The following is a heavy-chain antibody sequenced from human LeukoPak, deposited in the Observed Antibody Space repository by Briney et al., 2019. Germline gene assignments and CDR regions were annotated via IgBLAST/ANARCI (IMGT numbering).Heavy chain of an antibody. CDR2: ISWNSGSI. Sequence: GRSLRLSCAASGFTFDDYAMHWVRQAPGKGLEWVSGISWNSGSIGYADSVKGRFTISRDNAKNSLYLQMNSLRSEDMALYYCAKSDYDYGDYLFDAFDVWGQGTMVTVSS. CDR1: GFTFDDYA. V-gene: IGHV3-9*03. CDR3: AKSDYDYGDYLFDAFDV. J-gene: IGHJ3*01. D-gene: IGHD4-17*01.